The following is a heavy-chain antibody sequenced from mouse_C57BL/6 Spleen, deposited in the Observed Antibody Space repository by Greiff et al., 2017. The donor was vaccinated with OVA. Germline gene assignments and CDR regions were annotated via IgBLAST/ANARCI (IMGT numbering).Heavy chain of an antibody. V-gene: IGHV1-55*01. CDR1: GYTFTSYW. J-gene: IGHJ4*01. D-gene: IGHD2-4*01. CDR3: ARDDYDEGNAMDY. CDR2: IYPGSGST. Sequence: QVQLQQPGAELVKPGASVKMSCKASGYTFTSYWITWVKQRLGQGLEWIGDIYPGSGSTNYNEKFKSKATLTVDTSSSTAYMQLSSLTSEDSAVYYCARDDYDEGNAMDYWGQGTSVTVSS.